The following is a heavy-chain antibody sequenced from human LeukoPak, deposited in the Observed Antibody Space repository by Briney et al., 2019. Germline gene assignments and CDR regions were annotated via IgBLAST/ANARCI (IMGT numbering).Heavy chain of an antibody. CDR3: VRRASSSEHFPPPFDF. CDR1: GVSVSSTRYY. Sequence: PSETLSLTCSVSGVSVSSTRYYWAWIRQPPGQGLQWIGSFHSSGSPFYNPSLESRITISLDASDNHFSLKLTSVTAADTAVYYCVRRASSSEHFPPPFDFWGQGSLVIVSS. J-gene: IGHJ4*02. V-gene: IGHV4-39*02. D-gene: IGHD3-3*02. CDR2: FHSSGSP.